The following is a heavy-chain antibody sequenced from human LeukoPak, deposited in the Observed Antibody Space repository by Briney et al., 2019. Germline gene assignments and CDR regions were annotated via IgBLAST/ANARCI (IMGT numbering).Heavy chain of an antibody. CDR1: RGSLSNYG. J-gene: IGHJ4*02. D-gene: IGHD3-22*01. Sequence: ASVKVSCKTSRGSLSNYGISWVRHAPGQRLEWMGGIIPILGTANYAQKFQGRVTITTDESTSTAYMELNRLRSEDTAVYYCARDRYYDSRGNFYESGYWGQGTLVTVSS. CDR2: IIPILGTA. CDR3: ARDRYYDSRGNFYESGY. V-gene: IGHV1-69*05.